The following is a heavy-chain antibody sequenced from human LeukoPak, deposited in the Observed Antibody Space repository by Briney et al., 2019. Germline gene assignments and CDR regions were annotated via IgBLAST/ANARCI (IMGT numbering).Heavy chain of an antibody. D-gene: IGHD3-10*01. Sequence: PSETLSLTCAVYGGTFSGYYWSWMRQPPGKGLEWIGEINHSGSTYYNPSLKSRVTISVDRSKNQFSLKLSSVTAADTAMYYCARYDGPGSGSYAVFDYWGQGALVTVSP. V-gene: IGHV4-34*08. CDR3: ARYDGPGSGSYAVFDY. J-gene: IGHJ4*02. CDR1: GGTFSGYY. CDR2: INHSGST.